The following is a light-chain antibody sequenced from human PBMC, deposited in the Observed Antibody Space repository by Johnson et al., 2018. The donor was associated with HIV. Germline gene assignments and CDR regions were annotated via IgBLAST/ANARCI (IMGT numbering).Light chain of an antibody. CDR1: SSNIGNNY. CDR3: GTWDGSLSVYV. J-gene: IGLJ1*01. V-gene: IGLV1-51*01. Sequence: QSVLTQPPSVSAAPGQKVTISCSGSSSNIGNNYVSWYQQVPGAAPKLLIYDNGKRPSGIPDRFSGSKSGTSATLGITGLQTVDEADYYCGTWDGSLSVYVFGTGTKVT. CDR2: DNG.